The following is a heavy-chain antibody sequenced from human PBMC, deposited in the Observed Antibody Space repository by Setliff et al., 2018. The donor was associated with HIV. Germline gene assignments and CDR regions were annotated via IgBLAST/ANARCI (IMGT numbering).Heavy chain of an antibody. CDR1: GDRFTGDY. V-gene: IGHV1-2*02. CDR3: ATIFVGGYCIGGNCYSGLD. Sequence: ASVKVSCKAAGDRFTGDYIHWVRHAPGQGLEWMGWVNPISGVTNEAQKCQGRVTMTEDTSTDTGYMELRSLRSEDTAVYYCATIFVGGYCIGGNCYSGLDWGQGTLVTVSS. D-gene: IGHD2-15*01. J-gene: IGHJ4*02. CDR2: VNPISGVT.